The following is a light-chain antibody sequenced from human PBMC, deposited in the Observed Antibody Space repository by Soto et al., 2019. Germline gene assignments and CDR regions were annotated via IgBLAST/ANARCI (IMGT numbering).Light chain of an antibody. CDR1: SGSIASNY. V-gene: IGLV6-57*01. CDR2: EDN. J-gene: IGLJ3*02. CDR3: QSSDSSNQV. Sequence: NFMLTQPHSVSESPGKTVTISCTRSSGSIASNYVQWYQQRPGSSPTTVIYEDNQRPSGVPDRFSGSIDSSSNSASLTISGLKPEDEADYYCQSSDSSNQVFGGGTKLTVL.